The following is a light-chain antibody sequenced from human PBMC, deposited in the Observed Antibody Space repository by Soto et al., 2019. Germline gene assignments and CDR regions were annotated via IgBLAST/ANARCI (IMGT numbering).Light chain of an antibody. CDR1: QSIDFY. Sequence: DIQMTQSPSTLSTSLGDRVTITCRASQSIDFYLAWYQQKPGKAPKLLIYEASNLESGVPSRFSGSGYGTEFTLTISSLQPDDFATYYCQQSRNYPWTFGQGTMVDIK. V-gene: IGKV1-5*03. CDR3: QQSRNYPWT. J-gene: IGKJ1*01. CDR2: EAS.